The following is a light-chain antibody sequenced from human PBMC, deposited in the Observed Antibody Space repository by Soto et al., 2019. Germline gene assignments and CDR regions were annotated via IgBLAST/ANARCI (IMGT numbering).Light chain of an antibody. Sequence: QSALTQPASVSEPPVQSLTISCTGTSSDVCSYDFVSWYQQHPGKAPKLIICEVRNRPSVVSNLFSSSKPGSTPSLTISGLQAEDEADYYCSSYSIRSTPYVFGSGTKVTVL. CDR3: SSYSIRSTPYV. CDR1: SSDVCSYDF. V-gene: IGLV2-14*01. J-gene: IGLJ1*01. CDR2: EVR.